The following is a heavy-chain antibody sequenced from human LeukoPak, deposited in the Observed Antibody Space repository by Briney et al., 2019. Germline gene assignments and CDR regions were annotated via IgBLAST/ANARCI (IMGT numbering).Heavy chain of an antibody. V-gene: IGHV3-23*01. CDR3: ATVLSTTVTTTFDY. Sequence: PGGSLRLSCAASGFTFSSIAMSWVRQAPEKGLEWVSAVTAGGDITYYTDSGKGRFSISRDNSKNTLYLQLNSLRAEDTAVYYCATVLSTTVTTTFDYWGQGTLVAVSS. CDR1: GFTFSSIA. D-gene: IGHD4-17*01. J-gene: IGHJ4*02. CDR2: VTAGGDIT.